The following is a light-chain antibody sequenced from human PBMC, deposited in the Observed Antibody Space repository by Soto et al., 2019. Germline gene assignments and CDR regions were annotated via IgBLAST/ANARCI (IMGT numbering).Light chain of an antibody. CDR1: QSISIW. CDR3: QQYDSCPLT. Sequence: AFVLDTVTLTGLASQSISIWLAWYQQKPGRAPKFLIYKASYLENGVPSRFSGSGSGTEFALTISSLQPDDFATYYCQQYDSCPLTFGGGTKVDIK. V-gene: IGKV1-5*03. J-gene: IGKJ4*01. CDR2: KAS.